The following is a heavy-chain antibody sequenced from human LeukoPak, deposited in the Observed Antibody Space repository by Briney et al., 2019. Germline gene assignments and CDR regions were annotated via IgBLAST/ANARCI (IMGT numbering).Heavy chain of an antibody. CDR3: ARDGSPTVTTGDGGDY. CDR1: GGTFSSYA. V-gene: IGHV1-69*05. D-gene: IGHD4-17*01. J-gene: IGHJ4*02. Sequence: GASVKVSCKASGGTFSSYAISWVRQAPGQGLEWMGGIIPIFGTANYAQKFQGRVTITTDESTSTAYMELSSLRSDDTAVYYCARDGSPTVTTGDGGDYWGQGTLVTVSS. CDR2: IIPIFGTA.